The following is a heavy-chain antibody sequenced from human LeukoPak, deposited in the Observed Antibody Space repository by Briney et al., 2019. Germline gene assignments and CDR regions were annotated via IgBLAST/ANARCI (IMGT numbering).Heavy chain of an antibody. CDR1: GGSFSGYY. D-gene: IGHD6-19*01. CDR3: ARVEAVAGYTFDY. CDR2: INHSGST. Sequence: SETLSLTCAVYGGSFSGYYWSWIRQPPGKGLEWIGEINHSGSTNYNPSHKSRVTISVDTSKNQFSLKLSSVTAADTAVYYCARVEAVAGYTFDYWGQGTLVTVSS. J-gene: IGHJ4*02. V-gene: IGHV4-34*01.